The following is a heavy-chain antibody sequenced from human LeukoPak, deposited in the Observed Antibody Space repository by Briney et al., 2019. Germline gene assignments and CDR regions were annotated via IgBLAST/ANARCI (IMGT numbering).Heavy chain of an antibody. J-gene: IGHJ4*02. CDR1: GFTFSSYG. CDR3: ARDQYSSSSGADY. CDR2: IWYDGSNK. V-gene: IGHV3-33*01. Sequence: GGSLRLSCAASGFTFSSYGMHWVRQAPGKGLEWVAVIWYDGSNKYYADSVKGRFTISRDNSKNTLYLQMNSLRAVDTAVYYCARDQYSSSSGADYWGQGTLVTVSS. D-gene: IGHD6-6*01.